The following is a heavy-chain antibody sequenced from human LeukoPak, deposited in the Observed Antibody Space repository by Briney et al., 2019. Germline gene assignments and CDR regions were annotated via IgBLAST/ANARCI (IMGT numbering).Heavy chain of an antibody. D-gene: IGHD3-10*01. V-gene: IGHV1-46*01. J-gene: IGHJ4*02. CDR3: ARDRLYGSGSYLDDY. CDR2: IGGST. CDR1: GYTFSNYY. Sequence: ASVKVSCKASGYTFSNYYIHWVRQAPGQGLEWMGIIGGSTNYAQKFQGRVTMTRDMSTSTVYMELSSLRSEDTAVYYCARDRLYGSGSYLDDYWGQGTLVTVSS.